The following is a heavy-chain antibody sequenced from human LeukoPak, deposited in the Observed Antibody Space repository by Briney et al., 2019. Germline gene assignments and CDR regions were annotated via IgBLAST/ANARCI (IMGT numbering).Heavy chain of an antibody. D-gene: IGHD3-16*01. Sequence: PGGSLRLSCAASGSTFSSYEMNWVRQAPGKGLEWVSYISSSGSTIYYADSVKGRFTISRDNAKNTLYLQMNSLRAEDTAVYYCARGVTGGVISYYYYMDVWGKGTTVTISS. CDR2: ISSSGSTI. J-gene: IGHJ6*03. CDR3: ARGVTGGVISYYYYMDV. CDR1: GSTFSSYE. V-gene: IGHV3-48*03.